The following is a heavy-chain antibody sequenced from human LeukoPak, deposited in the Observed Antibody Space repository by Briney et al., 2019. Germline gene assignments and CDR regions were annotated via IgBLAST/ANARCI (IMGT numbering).Heavy chain of an antibody. V-gene: IGHV3-9*01. Sequence: GGSPGLFCAASGFTFDDYAMHWVRQAPGKGLEWVSGISWNSGSIGYADSVKGRFTISRDNAKNSLYLQVNSLRAEDTALYYCAKDRAGGSGSFFDYWGQGTLVTVSS. J-gene: IGHJ4*02. CDR2: ISWNSGSI. CDR1: GFTFDDYA. CDR3: AKDRAGGSGSFFDY. D-gene: IGHD1-26*01.